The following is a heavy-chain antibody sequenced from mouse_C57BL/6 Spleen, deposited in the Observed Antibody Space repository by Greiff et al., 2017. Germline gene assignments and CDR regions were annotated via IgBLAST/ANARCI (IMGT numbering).Heavy chain of an antibody. CDR2: IWSGGGT. J-gene: IGHJ2*01. D-gene: IGHD1-1*01. V-gene: IGHV2-2*01. CDR1: GFSFTSYG. CDR3: ARNGGTTVVDYFDY. Sequence: VKLMESGPGLVQPSQCLSITCTVSGFSFTSYGVHWVRQSPGRGLEWLGVIWSGGGTDYNAAFITSLSISTDNSTSHVFFIMISPQAADPARYYGARNGGTTVVDYFDYWGQGTTLTVSS.